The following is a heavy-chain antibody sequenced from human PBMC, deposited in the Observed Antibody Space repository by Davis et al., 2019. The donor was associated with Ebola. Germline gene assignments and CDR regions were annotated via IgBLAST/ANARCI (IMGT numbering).Heavy chain of an antibody. CDR3: ARTPLEWLFKDPFDR. J-gene: IGHJ5*02. CDR1: GYTFTGYY. D-gene: IGHD3-3*01. CDR2: INPNSGGT. Sequence: ASVKVSCKASGYTFTGYYMHWVRQAPGQGLEWMGRINPNSGGTNYAQKFQGRVTMTRDTSISTAYMELSRLRSDDTAVYYSARTPLEWLFKDPFDRWGQGTLVTVSS. V-gene: IGHV1-2*06.